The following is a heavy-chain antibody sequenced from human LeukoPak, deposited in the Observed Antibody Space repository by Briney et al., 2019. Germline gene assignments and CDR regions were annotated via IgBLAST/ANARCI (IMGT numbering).Heavy chain of an antibody. V-gene: IGHV3-30*02. Sequence: GGSLRLSCAASGFTFSSYGMHWVRQAPGKGLEWVAFIRYDGSNKYYADSVKGRFTISRDNSKNTLYLQMNSLRAEDTAVYYCAILLSGYQLYAFDTWGQGTMVTVSS. CDR2: IRYDGSNK. CDR3: AILLSGYQLYAFDT. D-gene: IGHD5-12*01. J-gene: IGHJ3*02. CDR1: GFTFSSYG.